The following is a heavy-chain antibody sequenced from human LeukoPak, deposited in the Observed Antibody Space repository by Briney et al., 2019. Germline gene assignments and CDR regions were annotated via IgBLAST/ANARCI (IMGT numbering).Heavy chain of an antibody. V-gene: IGHV3-48*01. J-gene: IGHJ3*02. Sequence: PGGSLRLSCAASGFTFSSYSMNWVRQAPGKGLEWVSYISSSSSTIYYADSVKGRFTISRDNAKNSLYLQMNSLRAEDTAVYYCAKDRGWIVGAWNDAFDIWGQGTMVTVSS. CDR3: AKDRGWIVGAWNDAFDI. CDR1: GFTFSSYS. D-gene: IGHD6-19*01. CDR2: ISSSSSTI.